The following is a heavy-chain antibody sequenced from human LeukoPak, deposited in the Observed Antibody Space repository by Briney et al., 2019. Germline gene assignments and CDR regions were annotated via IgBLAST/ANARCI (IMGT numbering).Heavy chain of an antibody. CDR1: GFTFSTYG. CDR3: ARAGDSYNWFDP. V-gene: IGHV3-48*04. Sequence: PGRSLRLSCAASGFTFSTYGMHWVRQAPGKGLEWVSYISSSGSTIYYADSVKGRFTISRDNAKNSLYLQMNSLRAEDTAVYYCARAGDSYNWFDPWGQGTLVTVSS. D-gene: IGHD4-17*01. J-gene: IGHJ5*02. CDR2: ISSSGSTI.